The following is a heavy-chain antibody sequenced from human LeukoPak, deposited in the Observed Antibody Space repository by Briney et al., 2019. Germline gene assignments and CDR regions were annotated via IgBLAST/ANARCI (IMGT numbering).Heavy chain of an antibody. Sequence: PSETLSLTCTVSGGSISSGDYYWSWIRQPPGKGLEWIGYIYYSGSTYCNPSLKSRVTISVDTSKNQFSLKLSSVTAADTAVYYCARGSHSYCGGDCYYVWFDYWGQGTLVTVSS. J-gene: IGHJ4*02. CDR1: GGSISSGDYY. CDR2: IYYSGST. CDR3: ARGSHSYCGGDCYYVWFDY. V-gene: IGHV4-30-4*08. D-gene: IGHD2-21*01.